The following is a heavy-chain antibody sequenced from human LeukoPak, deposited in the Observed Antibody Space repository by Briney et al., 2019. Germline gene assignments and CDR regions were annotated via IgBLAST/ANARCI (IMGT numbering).Heavy chain of an antibody. CDR3: ARMGSYHHPSYFDY. V-gene: IGHV3-48*03. J-gene: IGHJ4*02. D-gene: IGHD1-26*01. Sequence: GGSLRLSCVASGFTFRSYEMNWVRQAPGKGLEWIAYIYSSGSTTYYADSVKGRFTISRDNAKNSLYLQMSSLRAEDTAVYYCARMGSYHHPSYFDYWGQGTLVTVSS. CDR2: IYSSGSTT. CDR1: GFTFRSYE.